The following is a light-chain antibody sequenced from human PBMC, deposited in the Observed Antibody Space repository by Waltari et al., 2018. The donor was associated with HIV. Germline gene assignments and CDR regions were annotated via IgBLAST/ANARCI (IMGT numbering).Light chain of an antibody. CDR2: GND. CDR1: SLSSYY. J-gene: IGLJ1*01. CDR3: NSRDSSGHHLV. V-gene: IGLV3-19*01. Sequence: SSELTQYPAVSVALGQTVRITCPGDSLSSYYASWYQQKPGQAPLLVVYGNDKRPSGIPDRFSGSSSGNTASLTITGAQAEDEADYYCNSRDSSGHHLVFATGTTVTVL.